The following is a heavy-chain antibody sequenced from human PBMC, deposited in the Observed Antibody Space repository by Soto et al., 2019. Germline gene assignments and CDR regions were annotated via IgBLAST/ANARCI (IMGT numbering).Heavy chain of an antibody. J-gene: IGHJ4*02. CDR1: GFTFSSYG. V-gene: IGHV3-30*18. Sequence: QVQLVESGGGVVQPGRSLRLSCAASGFTFSSYGMHWVRQAPGKGLGGVAVISYDGSNKYYADSVKGRFTISRDNSKNTLYLQMNSLRAEDTAVYYCAKDLDIVATISIDYWGQGTLVTVSS. D-gene: IGHD5-12*01. CDR3: AKDLDIVATISIDY. CDR2: ISYDGSNK.